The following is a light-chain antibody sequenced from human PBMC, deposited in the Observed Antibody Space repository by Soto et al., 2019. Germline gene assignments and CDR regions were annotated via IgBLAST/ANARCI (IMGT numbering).Light chain of an antibody. CDR2: DVG. Sequence: QSVLTQPASVSGSPGQSITISCTGTSSVVGGYDYVSWYQHYPGKAPKLMIYDVGNRPSGVSNRFSGSKSGNTASLTISGLQAEDEADYYCSSYTSSSAYVFGTGTKVTVL. V-gene: IGLV2-14*03. CDR3: SSYTSSSAYV. J-gene: IGLJ1*01. CDR1: SSVVGGYDY.